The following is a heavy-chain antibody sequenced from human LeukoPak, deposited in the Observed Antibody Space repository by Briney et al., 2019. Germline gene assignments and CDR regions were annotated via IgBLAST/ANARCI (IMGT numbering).Heavy chain of an antibody. V-gene: IGHV3-7*01. CDR2: IKDDGSET. Sequence: PWGSLRLSCAASRFTFSNYWMAWVRQAPGKGLEWVANIKDDGSETYYVASVKGRFTISRDNAKNTLYLQMNGLRVEDTAVYYCVVWGEDRSGHRFDFWGQGTLVTVSS. D-gene: IGHD3-22*01. J-gene: IGHJ4*02. CDR1: RFTFSNYW. CDR3: VVWGEDRSGHRFDF.